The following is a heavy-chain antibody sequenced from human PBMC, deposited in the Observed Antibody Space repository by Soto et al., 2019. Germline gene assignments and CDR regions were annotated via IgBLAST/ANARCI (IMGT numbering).Heavy chain of an antibody. Sequence: QVQLQQCGAGLLKPAETLSLTCAVYGGSFSGYYWSWIRQSPGQGLEWIGEINHSGSTNYNPSLKSQVTISVDTSKNQFSLKLSSVTAADTAAYYCARACRSTSGDNGAADYWGQGTLVTVSS. CDR2: INHSGST. CDR3: ARACRSTSGDNGAADY. V-gene: IGHV4-34*01. D-gene: IGHD2-2*02. CDR1: GGSFSGYY. J-gene: IGHJ4*02.